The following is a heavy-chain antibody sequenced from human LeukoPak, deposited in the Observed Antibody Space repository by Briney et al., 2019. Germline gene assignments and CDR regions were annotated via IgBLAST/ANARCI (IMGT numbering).Heavy chain of an antibody. V-gene: IGHV1-2*02. J-gene: IGHJ4*02. CDR1: GYTFTGYY. Sequence: ASVKVSCKASGYTFTGYYMHWVRQAPGQGLEWVGWINPNSGGTNYAQKFQGRVTMTRDTSISTAYMELSRLRSDDTAVYYCARGVFYPFGEIDYWGQGTLVTVSS. CDR2: INPNSGGT. CDR3: ARGVFYPFGEIDY. D-gene: IGHD3-10*01.